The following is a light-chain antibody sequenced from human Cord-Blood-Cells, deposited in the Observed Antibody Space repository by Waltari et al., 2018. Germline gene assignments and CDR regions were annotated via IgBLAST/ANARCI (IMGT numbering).Light chain of an antibody. CDR1: QSVSSSY. J-gene: IGKJ1*01. CDR2: GAS. CDR3: QQYGSSPRT. Sequence: DIVLTKSPGSLSLSPGESATRSCRASQSVSSSYLAWYQQKPGQAPRLLIYGASSRATGIPDRFSGSGSGTDFTLTISRLEPEDFAVYYCQQYGSSPRTFGQGTKVEIK. V-gene: IGKV3-20*01.